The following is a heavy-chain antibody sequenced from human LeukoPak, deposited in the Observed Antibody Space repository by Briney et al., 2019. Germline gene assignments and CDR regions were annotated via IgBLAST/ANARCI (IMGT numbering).Heavy chain of an antibody. J-gene: IGHJ3*02. CDR2: IKQDGSEK. D-gene: IGHD3-22*01. CDR3: ARGYYYDSSGYSKAFDI. V-gene: IGHV3-7*01. CDR1: GFTFSSYW. Sequence: GGSLRLSCAASGFTFSSYWMSWVRQAPGKGLEWVANIKQDGSEKYYVDSVKGRFTISRDNAKNSLYLQMNSLRAEDTAVYYCARGYYYDSSGYSKAFDIWGQGTMVTVSS.